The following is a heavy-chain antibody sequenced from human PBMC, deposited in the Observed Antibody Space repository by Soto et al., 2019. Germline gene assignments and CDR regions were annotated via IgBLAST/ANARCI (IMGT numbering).Heavy chain of an antibody. V-gene: IGHV1-46*01. CDR3: ARGGYYYDSSDKIPYYFDY. Sequence: ASVKVSCKASGYTFTSHYMHWVRQAPGQGLEWMGIINPSGGSTSYAQKFQGRVTMTRDTSTSTVYMELSSLRSEDTAVYYCARGGYYYDSSDKIPYYFDYWGQGTLVTVSS. CDR1: GYTFTSHY. D-gene: IGHD3-22*01. CDR2: INPSGGST. J-gene: IGHJ4*02.